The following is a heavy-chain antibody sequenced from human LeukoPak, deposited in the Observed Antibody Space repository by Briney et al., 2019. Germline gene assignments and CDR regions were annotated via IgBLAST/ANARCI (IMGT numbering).Heavy chain of an antibody. V-gene: IGHV4-30-4*08. Sequence: TLSLTCAVSGGSISSGDYYWSWIRQPPGKGLEWIGYIYYSGSTYYNPSLKSRVTISVDTSKNQFSLKLSSVTAADTAVYYCARDAGGVTMIVLWGQGTLVTVSS. CDR3: ARDAGGVTMIVL. CDR1: GGSISSGDYY. D-gene: IGHD3-22*01. J-gene: IGHJ4*02. CDR2: IYYSGST.